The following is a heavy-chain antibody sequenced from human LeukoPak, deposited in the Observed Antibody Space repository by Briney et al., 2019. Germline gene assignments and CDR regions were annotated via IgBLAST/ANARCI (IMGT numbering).Heavy chain of an antibody. CDR3: ARQPDDSSDSPLDY. Sequence: SETLSLTCAVSGYSISSGYYWGWIRQPPGKGLEWIGSIYHSGSTYYNPSLKSRVTISVDTSKNQFSLKLSSVTAADTAVYYCARQPDDSSDSPLDYSGQGTLVTVSS. V-gene: IGHV4-38-2*01. CDR2: IYHSGST. J-gene: IGHJ4*02. D-gene: IGHD3-22*01. CDR1: GYSISSGYY.